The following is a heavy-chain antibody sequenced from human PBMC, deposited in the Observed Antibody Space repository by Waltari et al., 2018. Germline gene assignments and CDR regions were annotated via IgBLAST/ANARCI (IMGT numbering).Heavy chain of an antibody. CDR1: GASISRSSYY. D-gene: IGHD1-1*01. Sequence: QVQLQESGPGFVRPSETLSLPCTISGASISRSSYYWCWIRQPAGRGLEWLGFIHFTDHTKENTSHEGRITVSSDPSKNQLRLNLTSVTATDTAIYYGASQKYLYDRRGSLDVHDVWGQGIMVTVSS. CDR3: ASQKYLYDRRGSLDVHDV. J-gene: IGHJ6*02. CDR2: IHFTDHT. V-gene: IGHV4-61*09.